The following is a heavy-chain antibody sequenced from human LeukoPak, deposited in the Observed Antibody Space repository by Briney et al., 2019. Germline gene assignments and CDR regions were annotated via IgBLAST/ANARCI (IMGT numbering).Heavy chain of an antibody. J-gene: IGHJ6*03. D-gene: IGHD2-15*01. CDR2: MNPNSGNT. CDR3: ARTGVAATRGYYYYYYMDV. CDR1: GYTFTSYG. Sequence: ASVKVSCKASGYTFTSYGISWVRQAPGQGLEWMGWMNPNSGNTGYAQKFQGRVTMTRNTSISTAYMELSSLRSEDTAVYYCARTGVAATRGYYYYYYMDVWGKGTTVTVSS. V-gene: IGHV1-8*02.